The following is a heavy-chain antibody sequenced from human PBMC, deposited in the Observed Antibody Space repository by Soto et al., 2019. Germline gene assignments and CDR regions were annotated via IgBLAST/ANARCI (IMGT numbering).Heavy chain of an antibody. J-gene: IGHJ6*02. V-gene: IGHV3-33*01. D-gene: IGHD3-10*01. CDR2: IWYDGSNK. CDR1: GFTFSTYG. Sequence: QVQLVESGGGVVQPGRSLRLSCAASGFTFSTYGMRWVRQAPGKGLEWVAVIWYDGSNKYYADSVKGRFTISRDNSKNTLYLQMNSLRAEDTAVYYCARENPWFGYYYGMDVWGQGTTVTVSS. CDR3: ARENPWFGYYYGMDV.